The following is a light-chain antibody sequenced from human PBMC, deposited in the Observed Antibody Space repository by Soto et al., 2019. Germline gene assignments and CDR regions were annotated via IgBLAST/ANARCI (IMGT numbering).Light chain of an antibody. CDR1: QSLVDSDGITY. J-gene: IGKJ1*01. CDR2: KVS. CDR3: MQATEFPWT. V-gene: IGKV2-24*01. Sequence: IVMTQSPLSSAVILGQSASISCWSSQSLVDSDGITYLSWLHQRPGQPPRLLIYKVSNRLSGVPDRFSGSGAVTYFTLRITRVEAEDVGLYYCMQATEFPWTFGQGTRVEIK.